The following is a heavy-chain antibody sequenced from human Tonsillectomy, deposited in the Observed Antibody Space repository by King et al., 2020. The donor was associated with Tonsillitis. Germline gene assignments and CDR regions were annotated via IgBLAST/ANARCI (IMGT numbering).Heavy chain of an antibody. Sequence: VQLVQSGGGLVMPGGSLRLSCAASGFIFSNAWVNWVRQAPGKGLEWVGRIKKKTDGGTTDYAAPVKGRFTISRDDSKNTLYLQMNSLRTEDTAVYYCTTDLGARWNYDYWGQGTLVTVSS. D-gene: IGHD1-7*01. CDR3: TTDLGARWNYDY. V-gene: IGHV3-15*01. CDR1: GFIFSNAW. J-gene: IGHJ4*02. CDR2: IKKKTDGGTT.